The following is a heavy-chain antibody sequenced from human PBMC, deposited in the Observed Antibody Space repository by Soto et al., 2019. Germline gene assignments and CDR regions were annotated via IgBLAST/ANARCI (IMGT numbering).Heavy chain of an antibody. J-gene: IGHJ6*02. CDR3: AGVYGVPEGKYYYYYYGMDV. D-gene: IGHD2-2*01. CDR1: GYTFTSYD. Sequence: VKVSCKASGYTFTSYDINWVRQATGQGLEWMGWMNPNSGNTGYAQKFQGRVTMTRNTSISTAYMELSSLRSEDTAVYYCAGVYGVPEGKYYYYYYGMDVWGQGTTVTVSS. CDR2: MNPNSGNT. V-gene: IGHV1-8*01.